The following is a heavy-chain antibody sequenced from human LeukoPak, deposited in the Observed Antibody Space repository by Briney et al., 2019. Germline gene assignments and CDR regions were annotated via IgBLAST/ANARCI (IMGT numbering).Heavy chain of an antibody. CDR2: IYYSGST. CDR1: GGSISSYY. Sequence: SETLSLTCTVSGGSISSYYWSWIRQPPGKGLEWIGYIYYSGSTNYNPSLKSRVTISVDTSKNQFSLKLSSVTAADTAVYYCAREEYYHGSGSYYVPSTNWFDPWGQGTLVTVSS. V-gene: IGHV4-59*12. D-gene: IGHD3-10*01. J-gene: IGHJ5*02. CDR3: AREEYYHGSGSYYVPSTNWFDP.